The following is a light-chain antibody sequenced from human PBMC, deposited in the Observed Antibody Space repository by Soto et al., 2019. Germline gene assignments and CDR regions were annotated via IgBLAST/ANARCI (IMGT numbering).Light chain of an antibody. Sequence: EIGFTQSPATLPLSPGERAPLSYRASQSLSTYLAWYQQKPGKAPRLLIYDASNRATGIPARFSGSGSGTDFTLTISSLEPEDFAVYYCQHRDSYPRTFGGGTKVDIK. V-gene: IGKV3-11*01. J-gene: IGKJ4*01. CDR1: QSLSTY. CDR2: DAS. CDR3: QHRDSYPRT.